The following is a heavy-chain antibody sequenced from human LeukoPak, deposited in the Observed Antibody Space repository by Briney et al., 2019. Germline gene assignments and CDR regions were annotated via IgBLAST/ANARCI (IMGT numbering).Heavy chain of an antibody. D-gene: IGHD4-11*01. CDR3: AKGSFDYRRATAWKFYFDK. CDR1: GFTFSTFA. J-gene: IGHJ4*02. CDR2: LSGTGGST. Sequence: GGSLRLSCAASGFTFSTFAMSWVRQTPGKGLEWVSTLSGTGGSTYYADSVKGRFTISRDNSKNTLYLQMNSLRAEDTAVYYCAKGSFDYRRATAWKFYFDKWGQGTQVTVSS. V-gene: IGHV3-23*01.